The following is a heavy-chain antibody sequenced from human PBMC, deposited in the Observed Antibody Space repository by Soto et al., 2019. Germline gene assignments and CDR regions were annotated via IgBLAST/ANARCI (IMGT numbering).Heavy chain of an antibody. CDR3: ASHHSYSSSYYWFDP. Sequence: RASVKVSFKASGGTFSSYAISWVRQAPGQGLEWMGGIIPIFGTANYAQKFQGRVTITADKSTSTAYMELSSLRSEDTAVYYCASHHSYSSSYYWFDPWGQGTLVTVSS. D-gene: IGHD6-13*01. J-gene: IGHJ5*02. CDR2: IIPIFGTA. CDR1: GGTFSSYA. V-gene: IGHV1-69*06.